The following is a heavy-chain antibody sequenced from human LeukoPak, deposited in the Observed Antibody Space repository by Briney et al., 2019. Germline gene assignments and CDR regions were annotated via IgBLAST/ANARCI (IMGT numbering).Heavy chain of an antibody. Sequence: PGGSLRLSCAASGFHVSTNYMSRVRQAPGRGLEWVSVVYIGGSTYYADSVKGRFTISRDDSKNTLSLQMNSLRVEDTAVYYCARGRFGEFHFDYWGQGTLVTVSS. V-gene: IGHV3-53*01. D-gene: IGHD3-10*01. CDR1: GFHVSTNY. J-gene: IGHJ4*02. CDR2: VYIGGST. CDR3: ARGRFGEFHFDY.